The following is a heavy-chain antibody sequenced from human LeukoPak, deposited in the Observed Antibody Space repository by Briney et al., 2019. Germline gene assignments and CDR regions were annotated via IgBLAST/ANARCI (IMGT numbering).Heavy chain of an antibody. V-gene: IGHV1-8*03. D-gene: IGHD3-16*01. J-gene: IGHJ6*03. CDR2: MNPNSGNT. CDR3: ARWTYSLGYMDV. Sequence: EASVKVSCKASGYTFTSYDINWVRQATGQGLEWMGWMNPNSGNTGYAQKFQGRVTITRNTSISTAYMELSSLRSEDTAVYYCARWTYSLGYMDVWGKGTTVTVSS. CDR1: GYTFTSYD.